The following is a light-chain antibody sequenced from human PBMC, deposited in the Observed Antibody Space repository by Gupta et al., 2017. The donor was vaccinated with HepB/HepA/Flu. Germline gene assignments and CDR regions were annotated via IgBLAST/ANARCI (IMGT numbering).Light chain of an antibody. CDR2: GAS. J-gene: IGKJ4*01. Sequence: EIVMTHSPAPLSVSPGERATLSCRASQSVSSNLAWYQQKPGKAPRLLIYGASTRATGVPARFSGSGSGTDFTFTISSLQPEDFAVYYCQQDNNRPSTFGRGTKVEIK. CDR1: QSVSSN. CDR3: QQDNNRPST. V-gene: IGKV3-15*01.